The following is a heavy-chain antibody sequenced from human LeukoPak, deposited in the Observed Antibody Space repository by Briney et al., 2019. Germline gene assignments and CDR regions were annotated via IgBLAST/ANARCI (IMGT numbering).Heavy chain of an antibody. CDR2: IKLDGSEK. V-gene: IGHV3-7*01. Sequence: PGGSLRLSCAASGFTFSSYWMTWVRQAPGKGLEWVANIKLDGSEKYYVDSVKGRFTISRDNAKNSLYLQMNSLRAEDTAVYYCARISSSHYYFDYWGQGTLVTVSS. CDR3: ARISSSHYYFDY. J-gene: IGHJ4*02. D-gene: IGHD6-13*01. CDR1: GFTFSSYW.